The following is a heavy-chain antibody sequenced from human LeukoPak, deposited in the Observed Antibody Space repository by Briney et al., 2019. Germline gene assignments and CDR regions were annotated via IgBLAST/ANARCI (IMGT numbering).Heavy chain of an antibody. D-gene: IGHD6-13*01. CDR1: GFTFSCYG. CDR2: IWYDGSNK. V-gene: IGHV3-33*01. Sequence: GGSLRLSCAAWGFTFSCYGLHWVRHAPGKGLEWVAVIWYDGSNKYYADSVKGRFTISRDNSKNTLYLQMNSLRAEDTAVYYCARVGIAAAGDYWGQGTLVTVSS. J-gene: IGHJ4*02. CDR3: ARVGIAAAGDY.